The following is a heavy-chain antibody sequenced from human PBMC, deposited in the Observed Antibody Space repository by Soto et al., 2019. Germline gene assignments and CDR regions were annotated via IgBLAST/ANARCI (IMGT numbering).Heavy chain of an antibody. J-gene: IGHJ6*03. CDR2: INHSGST. D-gene: IGHD3-16*01. Sequence: QVQLQQRGAGLLKPSETLSLTCAVYGGSFSGYYWSWIRQPPGKGLEWIGEINHSGSTNYNPSLKSRVTLSVDPSKNQFSLKLSSVNAADTAVYYCARGRGGMPNYSLDVWGKGTTVTVSS. CDR3: ARGRGGMPNYSLDV. V-gene: IGHV4-34*01. CDR1: GGSFSGYY.